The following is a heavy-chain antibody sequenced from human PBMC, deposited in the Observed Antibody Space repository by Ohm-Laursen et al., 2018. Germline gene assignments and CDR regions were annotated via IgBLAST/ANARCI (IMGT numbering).Heavy chain of an antibody. J-gene: IGHJ6*02. D-gene: IGHD6-13*01. CDR2: MNPNNGNT. CDR3: ARAIAAADHYYYGMDV. CDR1: GYTFTSYD. Sequence: ASVKVSCKASGYTFTSYDINWVRQTTEQGLEWMGWMNPNNGNTGFAQKFQGRVTMTRDTSISTAYMELSSLRSEDTAVYYCARAIAAADHYYYGMDVWGQGTTVTVSS. V-gene: IGHV1-8*01.